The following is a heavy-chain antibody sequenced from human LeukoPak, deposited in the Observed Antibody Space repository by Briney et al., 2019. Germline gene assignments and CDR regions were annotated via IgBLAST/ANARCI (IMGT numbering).Heavy chain of an antibody. J-gene: IGHJ4*02. CDR3: ATDLKKGDSGCFDY. CDR1: GYTFTSAA. V-gene: IGHV7-4-1*02. D-gene: IGHD6-19*01. CDR2: INTNTGNP. Sequence: ASVKVSCKASGYTFTSAALNWVRQAPGQGLEWMGWINTNTGNPTYAQGFTGRFVFSLDTSVSTAYLHISSLEAEDTAIYYCATDLKKGDSGCFDYWGQGTLVTVSS.